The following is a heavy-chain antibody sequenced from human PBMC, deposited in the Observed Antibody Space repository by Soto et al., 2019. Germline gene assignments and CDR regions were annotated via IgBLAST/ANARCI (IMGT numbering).Heavy chain of an antibody. Sequence: QVFLQESGPGLVRPSETLSLTCTVSGASVSGYYWSWIRQSPGKGLEWIGYIYFDGTTNYNPSLKSRITISGDTSKKEFSLSVTSVTAADTAVYYCARGQNSYGWFVGFDSWGQGVLVTVSS. CDR2: IYFDGTT. CDR3: ARGQNSYGWFVGFDS. V-gene: IGHV4-59*02. D-gene: IGHD3-10*01. CDR1: GASVSGYY. J-gene: IGHJ4*02.